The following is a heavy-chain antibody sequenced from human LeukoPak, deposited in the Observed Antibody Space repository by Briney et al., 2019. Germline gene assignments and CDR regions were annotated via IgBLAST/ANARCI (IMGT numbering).Heavy chain of an antibody. D-gene: IGHD3-3*01. CDR1: GGTFSSYA. CDR3: ARGVRPRDFWSGYDRGYYGMDV. Sequence: SVKVSCKASGGTFSSYAISWVRQAPGQGLEWMGRIIPILGIANYAQKFQGRVTITADKSTSTAYMELSSLRSEDTAVYYCARGVRPRDFWSGYDRGYYGMDVWGQGTTVTVSS. CDR2: IIPILGIA. V-gene: IGHV1-69*04. J-gene: IGHJ6*02.